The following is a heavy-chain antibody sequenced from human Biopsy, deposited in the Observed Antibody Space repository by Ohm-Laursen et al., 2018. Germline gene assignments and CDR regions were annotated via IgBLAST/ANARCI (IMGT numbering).Heavy chain of an antibody. V-gene: IGHV3-7*04. J-gene: IGHJ4*02. Sequence: SLRLSCSASGFTFSTHWMSWVRQAPGKGLEWVATLKKDGSEKYYVDSVKGRFTISRDNSKSSLSLQMNSLRVEDTAVYYCARGPSGVATIGRGQGTLVTVSS. CDR1: GFTFSTHW. D-gene: IGHD5-24*01. CDR3: ARGPSGVATIG. CDR2: LKKDGSEK.